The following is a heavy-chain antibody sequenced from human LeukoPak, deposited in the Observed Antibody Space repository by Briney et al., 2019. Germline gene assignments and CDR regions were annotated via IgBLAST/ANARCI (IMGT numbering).Heavy chain of an antibody. D-gene: IGHD2-15*01. CDR1: AFIFSGHW. Sequence: GGSLRLSCEGSAFIFSGHWVNWVRQAPGKGLEWVSAISDSGGSTYYADSVKGRFTISRDNSKNTLYLQMNSLRAEDTAVYYCAKETCSGYSCYIFDYWGQGTLVTVSS. CDR3: AKETCSGYSCYIFDY. J-gene: IGHJ4*02. V-gene: IGHV3-23*01. CDR2: ISDSGGST.